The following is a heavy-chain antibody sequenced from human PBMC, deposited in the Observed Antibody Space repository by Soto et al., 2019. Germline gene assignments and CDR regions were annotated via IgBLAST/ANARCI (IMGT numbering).Heavy chain of an antibody. J-gene: IGHJ6*02. V-gene: IGHV4-59*01. CDR1: GGSISSYY. D-gene: IGHD6-6*01. Sequence: SETLSLTCTVSGGSISSYYWSWIRQPPGKGLEWIGYIYYSGSTNYNPSLKSRVTISVDTSKNQFSLKLSSVTAADTAVYYCAREQGSSPRYYYYGMDVWGQGTTVTVSS. CDR3: AREQGSSPRYYYYGMDV. CDR2: IYYSGST.